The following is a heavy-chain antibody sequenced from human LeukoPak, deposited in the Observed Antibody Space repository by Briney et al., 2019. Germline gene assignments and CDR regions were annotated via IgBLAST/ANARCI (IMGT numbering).Heavy chain of an antibody. J-gene: IGHJ6*03. CDR3: ARGRRIVVVLGATRAHRDYYMDV. Sequence: GASVKVSCKASGYTFTSYGISWVRQAPGQGLEWMGWISAYNGNTNYAQKLQGRVTMTRNTSISTAYMELSSLRSEDTAVYYCARGRRIVVVLGATRAHRDYYMDVWGKGTTVTVSS. D-gene: IGHD2-15*01. CDR1: GYTFTSYG. CDR2: ISAYNGNT. V-gene: IGHV1-18*01.